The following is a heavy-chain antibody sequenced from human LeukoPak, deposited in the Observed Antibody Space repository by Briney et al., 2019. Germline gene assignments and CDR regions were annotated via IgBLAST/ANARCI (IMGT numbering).Heavy chain of an antibody. CDR3: ARVREGYYYYMDV. Sequence: SETLSLTCTVSGDSISIYYWSWIRDPPGKGLEWGGYIYYNGSTNYNPSLKSRVSISVDSSKDQFSLKLSSVTAADTAVYYCARVREGYYYYMDVWGKGTTVTVSS. V-gene: IGHV4-59*01. CDR1: GDSISIYY. CDR2: IYYNGST. J-gene: IGHJ6*03. D-gene: IGHD1-26*01.